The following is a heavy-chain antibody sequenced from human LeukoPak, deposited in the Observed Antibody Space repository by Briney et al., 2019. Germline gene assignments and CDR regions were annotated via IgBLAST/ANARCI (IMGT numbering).Heavy chain of an antibody. D-gene: IGHD1-14*01. CDR3: ARDGGTYRNFDY. J-gene: IGHJ4*02. CDR1: GGSISSGSYY. V-gene: IGHV4-61*02. CDR2: IYTSGST. Sequence: SQTLSLTCTVSGGSISSGSYYWSWIRQPAGKGLEWIGRIYTSGSTNYNPSLKSRVTISVDTSKNQFSLKLTSVTAADTAVYYCARDGGTYRNFDYWGQGTLVTVSS.